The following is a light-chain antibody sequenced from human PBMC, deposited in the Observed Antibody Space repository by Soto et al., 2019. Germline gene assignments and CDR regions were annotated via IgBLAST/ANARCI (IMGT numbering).Light chain of an antibody. CDR1: QSVSNNY. V-gene: IGKV3-20*01. Sequence: EIVLTQSPGTLSLSPGERATLSCRASQSVSNNYLAWYQQKSGQAPRLLIYGAFSRANGIPVRFSGSASGTYFTLIISRLEPEDVAVYDGQQYGSLPKTYGQGTKVEIK. J-gene: IGKJ1*01. CDR3: QQYGSLPKT. CDR2: GAF.